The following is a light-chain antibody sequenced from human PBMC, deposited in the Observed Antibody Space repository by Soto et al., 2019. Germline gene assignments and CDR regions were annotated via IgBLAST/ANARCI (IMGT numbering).Light chain of an antibody. CDR2: KES. CDR1: QSISSW. CDR3: QQYNSYWT. J-gene: IGKJ1*01. Sequence: DIQITQSPSTLSASVGDRVTITCRASQSISSWWAWYQQKPGKAPKLLIYKESSLESGVPSRFSGSESGTEFTLTISSLQTDDFATYYCQQYNSYWTFGQGTKVEIK. V-gene: IGKV1-5*03.